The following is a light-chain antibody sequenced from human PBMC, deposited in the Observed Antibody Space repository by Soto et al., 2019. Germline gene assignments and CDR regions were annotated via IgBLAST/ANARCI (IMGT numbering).Light chain of an antibody. CDR3: QQYDGSLWT. Sequence: IVLTQSPGTLSLSPGERATLSCRASQSFSSSYLAWYQQKPGQAPRLLIFGASNRATGIPDSFSGSGSGTDFTLTISRLEPEDFAVYYCQQYDGSLWTFGQGTKVEIK. V-gene: IGKV3-20*01. CDR1: QSFSSSY. J-gene: IGKJ1*01. CDR2: GAS.